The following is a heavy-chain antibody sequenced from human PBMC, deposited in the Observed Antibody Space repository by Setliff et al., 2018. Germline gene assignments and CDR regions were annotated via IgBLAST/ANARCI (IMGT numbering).Heavy chain of an antibody. J-gene: IGHJ5*02. D-gene: IGHD6-19*01. CDR1: GYSISSGYY. Sequence: PSETLSLTCAVSGYSISSGYYWSWIRQPPGKGLEWIGEINHSGSTNYNPSLKSRVTISVDTSKNQFSLKLSAVTAADTAVYYCARRSGWPNWFDPWGQGTLVTVSS. CDR2: INHSGST. V-gene: IGHV4-34*01. CDR3: ARRSGWPNWFDP.